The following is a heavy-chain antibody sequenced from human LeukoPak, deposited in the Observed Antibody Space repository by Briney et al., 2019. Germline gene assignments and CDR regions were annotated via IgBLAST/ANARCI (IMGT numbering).Heavy chain of an antibody. V-gene: IGHV3-48*03. CDR3: AKDALGYSSSWHLDY. J-gene: IGHJ4*02. CDR2: ISGSGSTI. Sequence: GGSLRLSCAASGFTFSSYEMNWVRQAPGKGLEWISYISGSGSTIYYADSVKGRFTISRDNSKNTLYLQMNSLRAEDTAVYYCAKDALGYSSSWHLDYWGQGTLVTVSS. D-gene: IGHD6-13*01. CDR1: GFTFSSYE.